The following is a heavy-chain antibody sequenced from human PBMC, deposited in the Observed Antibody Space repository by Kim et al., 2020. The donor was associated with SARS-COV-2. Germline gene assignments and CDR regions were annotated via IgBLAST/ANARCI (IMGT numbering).Heavy chain of an antibody. J-gene: IGHJ6*02. CDR1: GFTFSNYG. Sequence: GGSLRLSCAASGFTFSNYGMHWVRQAPGKGLEWVAVIWYDGSNKYYADSVKGRFTISRDNSKNTLYLQMNSLRAEDTAVYYCARDRGYCSGGSCYFYGMDVWGQGTTVTVSS. D-gene: IGHD2-15*01. V-gene: IGHV3-33*01. CDR2: IWYDGSNK. CDR3: ARDRGYCSGGSCYFYGMDV.